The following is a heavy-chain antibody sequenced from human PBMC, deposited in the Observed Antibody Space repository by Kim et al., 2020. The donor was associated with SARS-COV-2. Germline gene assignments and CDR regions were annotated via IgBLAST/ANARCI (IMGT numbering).Heavy chain of an antibody. Sequence: SETLSLTCAVSGGSISAAGNSWSWVRQPPGKGLQWIGYVFNSGRTTYNPSLKSRVTISVDRSKNHFSLTLTSVTAADTAVYFCARAIHSYYYYYYMDV. J-gene: IGHJ6*03. CDR3: ARAIHSYYYYYYMDV. V-gene: IGHV4-30-2*01. CDR2: VFNSGRT. CDR1: GGSISAAGNS.